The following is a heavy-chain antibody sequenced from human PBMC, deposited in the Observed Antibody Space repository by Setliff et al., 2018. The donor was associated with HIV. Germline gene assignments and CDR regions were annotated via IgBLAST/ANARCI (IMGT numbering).Heavy chain of an antibody. CDR2: IYYSGST. CDR3: ASTYYYDSLHFHH. CDR1: GGSISSYY. Sequence: SETLSLTCTVSGGSISSYYWSWIRQPPGKGLEWIGYIYYSGSTNYNPSLKSRVTMSVDTSKNQFSLKLSSVTAADTAVYYCASTYYYDSLHFHHWGQGTLVTAPQ. J-gene: IGHJ1*01. V-gene: IGHV4-59*01. D-gene: IGHD3-22*01.